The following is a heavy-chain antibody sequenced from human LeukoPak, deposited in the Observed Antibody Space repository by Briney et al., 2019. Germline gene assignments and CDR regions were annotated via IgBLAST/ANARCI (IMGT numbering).Heavy chain of an antibody. CDR2: ILPVFGTS. Sequence: ASVKVSCKASGDTFSTYSTSWVRQAPGQGLEWMGDILPVFGTSNSAQKFQGSLTITADESTSTVYMELSRLRSDDTAVYYCARELGYCSSTSCYDYYYGMDVWGQGTTVTVSS. J-gene: IGHJ6*02. CDR3: ARELGYCSSTSCYDYYYGMDV. CDR1: GDTFSTYS. V-gene: IGHV1-69*13. D-gene: IGHD2-2*01.